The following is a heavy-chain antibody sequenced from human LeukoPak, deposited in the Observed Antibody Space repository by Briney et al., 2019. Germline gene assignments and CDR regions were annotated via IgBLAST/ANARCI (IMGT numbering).Heavy chain of an antibody. CDR2: FDPEDGGT. CDR1: GYTFNSSY. CDR3: ATGKWELLGYYYYYMDV. J-gene: IGHJ6*03. V-gene: IGHV1-24*01. D-gene: IGHD1-26*01. Sequence: ASVKVSCKASGYTFNSSYMHWVRQAPGKGLEWMGGFDPEDGGTIYAQKFQGRVTLTEDTSTDTAYMELSSLRSEDTAVYYCATGKWELLGYYYYYMDVWGKGTTVTVSS.